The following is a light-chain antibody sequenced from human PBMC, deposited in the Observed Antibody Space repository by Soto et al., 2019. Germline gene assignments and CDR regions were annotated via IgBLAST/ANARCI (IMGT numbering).Light chain of an antibody. V-gene: IGLV2-23*02. Sequence: QSALTQPASVSGSPGQSITISCTGTSSDIGTYNYVSWYQQHPGKAPKLMIYEVSNRPSGVSNRFSGSKSGNTASLTISGLQAEDEADYYCCSYAGSGTFVLFGGGTKVTVL. CDR2: EVS. J-gene: IGLJ2*01. CDR3: CSYAGSGTFVL. CDR1: SSDIGTYNY.